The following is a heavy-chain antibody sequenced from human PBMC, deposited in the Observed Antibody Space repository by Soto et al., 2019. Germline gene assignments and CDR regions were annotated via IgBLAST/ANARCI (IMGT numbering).Heavy chain of an antibody. Sequence: QVQLQESGPGLVRPSETLSLTCTVSGDSVSSSNYYWSWIRQSPVKGLEWLGYIFYSGSTNYNPSLKSRVTISVDTSKNQFSLNLRSVTAADTAVYYCARDVTTSGRHPPESTWGQGTLVTVS. CDR2: IFYSGST. CDR1: GDSVSSSNYY. D-gene: IGHD6-19*01. J-gene: IGHJ5*02. CDR3: ARDVTTSGRHPPEST. V-gene: IGHV4-61*01.